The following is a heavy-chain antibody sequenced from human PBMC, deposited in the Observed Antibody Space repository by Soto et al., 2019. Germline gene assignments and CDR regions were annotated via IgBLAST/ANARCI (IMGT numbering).Heavy chain of an antibody. CDR2: SYHTGST. V-gene: IGHV4-4*02. Sequence: SETLSLICVVSGDSISRNNWWSWVRQPPGKGLEWIGESYHTGSTSYHPSLKSRVTISIDKSKNQFSLKLSSLTAADTALYYCAKDRQYYDSSGYHYYFDSWGQGTLVTVSS. CDR1: GDSISRNNW. CDR3: AKDRQYYDSSGYHYYFDS. D-gene: IGHD3-22*01. J-gene: IGHJ4*02.